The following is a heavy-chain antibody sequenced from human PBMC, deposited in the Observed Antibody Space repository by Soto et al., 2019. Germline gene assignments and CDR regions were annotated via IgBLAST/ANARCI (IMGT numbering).Heavy chain of an antibody. J-gene: IGHJ6*02. V-gene: IGHV3-48*02. CDR3: ARLLGV. D-gene: IGHD1-26*01. CDR1: GFTFINYA. Sequence: PGGSLRLSCSASGFTFINYALHWVRQAPGKGLEWVSYISSSGSTTYYADSVKGRFTISRDNAKNSLYLQMSSLRDEDTAVYYCARLLGVWGQGTKVTVYS. CDR2: ISSSGSTT.